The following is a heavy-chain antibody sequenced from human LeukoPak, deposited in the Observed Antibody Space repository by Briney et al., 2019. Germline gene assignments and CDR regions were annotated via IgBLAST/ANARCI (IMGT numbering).Heavy chain of an antibody. V-gene: IGHV3-20*04. CDR3: ARDEGVDRFGVVIEEYFDY. CDR1: GFTFDDYG. CDR2: INWNGGST. D-gene: IGHD3-3*01. Sequence: PGGTLRLSCAASGFTFDDYGMSWVRQAPGKGLEWVSGINWNGGSTGYADSVKGRFTISRDNAKNSLYLQMNSLRAEDTALYYCARDEGVDRFGVVIEEYFDYWGQGTLVTVSS. J-gene: IGHJ4*02.